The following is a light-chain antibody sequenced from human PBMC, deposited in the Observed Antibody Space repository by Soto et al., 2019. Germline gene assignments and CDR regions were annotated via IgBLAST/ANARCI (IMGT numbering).Light chain of an antibody. Sequence: EIVLTRSPGTLSLSPGERATLSCRASQSVSNNYLAWYQQKPGQAPRLLIYGASNRATGIPDRFSGSGSGTDFTLTISRLEPEDFAVYYCQQYGSSGTFGQGTKGDIK. CDR2: GAS. V-gene: IGKV3-20*01. CDR1: QSVSNNY. J-gene: IGKJ1*01. CDR3: QQYGSSGT.